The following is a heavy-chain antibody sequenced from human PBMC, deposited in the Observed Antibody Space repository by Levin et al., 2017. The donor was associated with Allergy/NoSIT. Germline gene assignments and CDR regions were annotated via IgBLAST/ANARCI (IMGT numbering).Heavy chain of an antibody. V-gene: IGHV1-69*06. CDR2: IIPMFGKA. CDR3: ARDGDRKGRWLYDAFEL. Sequence: SVKVSCKAFGGTLSNNAISWVRQAPGQGLEWMGGIIPMFGKATYAQQFQGRVTITADKSTSTAYMQLSGLRSEDPAVYFCARDGDRKGRWLYDAFELWGKGTWAAFSS. CDR1: GGTLSNNA. D-gene: IGHD5-12*01. J-gene: IGHJ3*01.